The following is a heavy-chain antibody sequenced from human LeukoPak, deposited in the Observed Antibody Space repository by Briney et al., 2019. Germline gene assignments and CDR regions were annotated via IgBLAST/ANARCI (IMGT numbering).Heavy chain of an antibody. V-gene: IGHV1-3*01. D-gene: IGHD2-2*01. CDR3: ARVQSAYCSSSSCYGGYFDY. J-gene: IGHJ4*02. CDR2: INAGNGNT. Sequence: GASVKVSCKASGYTFTSYAMHWVRQAPGQRPEWMGWINAGNGNTKYSQKFQGRVTITRDTSASTAYMELCSLRPEDTAVYYCARVQSAYCSSSSCYGGYFDYWGQGTLVTVSS. CDR1: GYTFTSYA.